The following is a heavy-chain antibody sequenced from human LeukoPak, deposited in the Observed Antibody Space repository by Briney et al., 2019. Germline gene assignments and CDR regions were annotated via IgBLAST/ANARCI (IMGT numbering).Heavy chain of an antibody. J-gene: IGHJ6*04. CDR2: IYPGDSDT. CDR3: ARGAAGTTPDYYYFGLDV. Sequence: GESLKISCKGSGYRFTDYWIGWVRQMPGKGLEWMGIIYPGDSDTRYSPSFQGQVTISADKSINTAHLQWSSLKASDTAMYYCARGAAGTTPDYYYFGLDVWGTGTTVIVSS. D-gene: IGHD1-7*01. CDR1: GYRFTDYW. V-gene: IGHV5-51*01.